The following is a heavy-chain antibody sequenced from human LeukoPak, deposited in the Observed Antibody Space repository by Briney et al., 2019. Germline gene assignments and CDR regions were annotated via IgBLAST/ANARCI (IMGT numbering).Heavy chain of an antibody. V-gene: IGHV4-39*07. J-gene: IGHJ4*02. CDR3: ARRGGTWIQLWFDD. CDR1: GGSISSSSYY. D-gene: IGHD5-18*01. Sequence: SETLSLTCTVSGGSISSSSYYWGWIRQPPGKGLEGIGSIYYSGTTYYNPSLKRRVTTSVDTSKNQFSLRLRSRTAAATAVYYWARRGGTWIQLWFDDWGQGTLVTVS. CDR2: IYYSGTT.